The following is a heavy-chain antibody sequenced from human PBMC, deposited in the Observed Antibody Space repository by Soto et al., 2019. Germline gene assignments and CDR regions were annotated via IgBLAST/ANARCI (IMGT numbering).Heavy chain of an antibody. J-gene: IGHJ4*02. CDR1: GGSISTVDYW. D-gene: IGHD7-27*01. Sequence: QVQLQESGPGLVKPSQTLSLTCTVSGGSISTVDYWWSWIRQSPDMGLEWIGHIYDGGRTYNNPSLESRVTMSVDTSKSQSSLTLSSVSAADTAVSYCARGPSGDKVDSWGQGTLVTVSS. CDR2: IYDGGRT. CDR3: ARGPSGDKVDS. V-gene: IGHV4-30-4*01.